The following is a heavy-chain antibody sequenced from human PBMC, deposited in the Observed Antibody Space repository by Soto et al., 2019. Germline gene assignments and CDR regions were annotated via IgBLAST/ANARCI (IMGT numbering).Heavy chain of an antibody. CDR1: GGSISSYY. CDR3: ARLAKGRAEAQYSSGWYWFDP. Sequence: PSETLSLTCTVSGGSISSYYWSWIRQPPGKGLEWIGYIYYSGSTNYNPSLKSRVTISVDTSKNQFSLKLSSVTAADTAVYYCARLAKGRAEAQYSSGWYWFDPWGQGTLVTVSS. CDR2: IYYSGST. V-gene: IGHV4-59*01. D-gene: IGHD6-19*01. J-gene: IGHJ5*02.